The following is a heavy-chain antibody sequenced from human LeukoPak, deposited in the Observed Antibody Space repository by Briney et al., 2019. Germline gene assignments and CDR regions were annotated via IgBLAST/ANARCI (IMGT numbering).Heavy chain of an antibody. D-gene: IGHD1-26*01. CDR1: GFTFSSYG. CDR3: ANRGSYYVGVDY. Sequence: PGGSLRLSCAASGFTFSSYGMHWVRQAPGKGLEWVAVISYDGSNKYYADSVKGRFTISRDNSKNTLYLQMNSLRAEDAAVYYCANRGSYYVGVDYWGQGTLVTVSS. V-gene: IGHV3-30*18. J-gene: IGHJ4*02. CDR2: ISYDGSNK.